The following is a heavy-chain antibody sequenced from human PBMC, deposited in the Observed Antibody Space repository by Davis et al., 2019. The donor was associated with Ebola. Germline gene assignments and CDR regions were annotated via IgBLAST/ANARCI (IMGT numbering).Heavy chain of an antibody. CDR1: GYTFTSYD. CDR2: MNPNSGNT. V-gene: IGHV1-8*01. Sequence: ASVKVSCKASGYTFTSYDINWVRQATGQGLEWMGWMNPNSGNTGYAQKFQGRVTMTRNTSISTAYMELSSLRSEDTAVYYCARYYGDFYYYGMDVWGQGTMVTVSS. CDR3: ARYYGDFYYYGMDV. D-gene: IGHD4-17*01. J-gene: IGHJ6*02.